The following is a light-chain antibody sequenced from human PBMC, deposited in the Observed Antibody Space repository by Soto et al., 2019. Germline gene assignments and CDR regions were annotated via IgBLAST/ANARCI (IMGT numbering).Light chain of an antibody. CDR1: SRDVGGYNS. J-gene: IGLJ1*01. V-gene: IGLV2-11*01. Sequence: QSSPSQPGPVSGSRGQSVTISHTGTSRDVGGYNSVSWYQPHSGPAPKLMISDVSKRPSGVPDRFSGSKSGNTPSLTISGLQPEDGADYSCCSYAGSYLVGFGSGTKVPV. CDR2: DVS. CDR3: CSYAGSYLVG.